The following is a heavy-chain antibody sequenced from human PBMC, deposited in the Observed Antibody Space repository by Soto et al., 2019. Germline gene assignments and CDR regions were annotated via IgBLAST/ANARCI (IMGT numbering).Heavy chain of an antibody. CDR1: GYMFRSYG. J-gene: IGHJ4*02. D-gene: IGHD3-22*01. CDR3: ARGAEDYYDDNRGYYSSSTFDY. CDR2: ISTYNGNT. V-gene: IGHV1-18*01. Sequence: QVQLMQSGVEVKKPGASVKVSCKASGYMFRSYGISWVRQAPGKGLERMGWISTYNGNTKYGQKFQGRVTLTTETSTSTVYMDLRSLRFDDTAVYYCARGAEDYYDDNRGYYSSSTFDYWGPGTLVTVSS.